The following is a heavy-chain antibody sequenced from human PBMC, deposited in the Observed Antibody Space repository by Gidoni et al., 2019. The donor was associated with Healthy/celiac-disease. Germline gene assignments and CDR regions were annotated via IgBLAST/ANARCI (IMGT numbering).Heavy chain of an antibody. J-gene: IGHJ4*02. V-gene: IGHV3-23*01. CDR3: AKGTGDPPGPEDY. Sequence: EVQLLESGGGLVQPGGSLSVSCAASGVTVSRYAMSWVRQAPGKGLGWVSAISGSGGSTYYADSVKGRFTISRDNSKNTLYLQMNSLRAEDTAVYYCAKGTGDPPGPEDYWGQGTLVTVSS. CDR2: ISGSGGST. D-gene: IGHD7-27*01. CDR1: GVTVSRYA.